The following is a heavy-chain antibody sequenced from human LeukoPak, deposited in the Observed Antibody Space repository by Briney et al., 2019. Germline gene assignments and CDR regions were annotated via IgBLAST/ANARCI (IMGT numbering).Heavy chain of an antibody. J-gene: IGHJ4*02. V-gene: IGHV1-24*01. Sequence: GGSLRLSCAASGFTFSSYAMHWVRQAPGKGLGWMGGFDPEDGETIYAQKFQGRVTMTEDTSTDTAYMELSSLRSEDTAVYYCATVGGSWPYYFDYWGQGTLVTVSS. CDR2: FDPEDGET. CDR3: ATVGGSWPYYFDY. D-gene: IGHD2-15*01. CDR1: GFTFSSYA.